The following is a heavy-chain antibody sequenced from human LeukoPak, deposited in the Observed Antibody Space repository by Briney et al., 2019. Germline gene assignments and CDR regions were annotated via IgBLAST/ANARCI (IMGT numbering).Heavy chain of an antibody. CDR2: ISYDGSNK. D-gene: IGHD6-19*01. CDR3: ARDFRASGQWLGAPYFDY. Sequence: GGSLRLSCAASGFTFSSYAMYWVRQAPGKGLEWVAVISYDGSNKYYADSVKGRFTISRDNSKNTLYLQMNSLRAEDTAVYYCARDFRASGQWLGAPYFDYWGQGTLVTVSS. CDR1: GFTFSSYA. V-gene: IGHV3-30*04. J-gene: IGHJ4*02.